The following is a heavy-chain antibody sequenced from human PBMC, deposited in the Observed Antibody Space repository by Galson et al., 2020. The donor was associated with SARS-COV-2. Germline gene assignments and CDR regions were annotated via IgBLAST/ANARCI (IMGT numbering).Heavy chain of an antibody. CDR2: ISYHGSNK. D-gene: IGHD6-19*01. V-gene: IGHV3-30*04. CDR1: GLTFSSYA. J-gene: IGHJ4*02. Sequence: LHGDSLQISCAASGLTFSSYALHWVRQATGNGLERVAVISYHGSNKYYADSVKGRFTISRDNSKNTLYLQMNRLGAEDTAVYYCARDILGWYGYVDYWGQGTLVTVSS. CDR3: ARDILGWYGYVDY.